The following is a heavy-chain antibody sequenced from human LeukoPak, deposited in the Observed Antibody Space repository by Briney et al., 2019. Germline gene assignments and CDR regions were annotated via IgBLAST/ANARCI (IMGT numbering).Heavy chain of an antibody. CDR1: GFTFSSYA. CDR2: ISDSGGST. CDR3: AKFTAAAPWGWFDP. D-gene: IGHD6-13*01. J-gene: IGHJ5*02. Sequence: GGSLRLSCAASGFTFSSYAMSWVRQAPGKGLEWVSDISDSGGSTYYADSVKGRFTISRDNYKNTLYLQMNSLRAEDTAVYYCAKFTAAAPWGWFDPWGQGTLVTISS. V-gene: IGHV3-23*01.